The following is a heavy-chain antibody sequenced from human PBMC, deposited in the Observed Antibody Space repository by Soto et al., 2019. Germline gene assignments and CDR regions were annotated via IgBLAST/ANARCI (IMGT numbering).Heavy chain of an antibody. Sequence: EVQLVESGGGLVKPGGSLRLSCAASGFTFSNAWMSWVRQAPGRGLEWVGRIKSITDGGTTDYAAPVKGSFAISRDDSNTTLYLQMNSLKPEDTAMYYCTTGQYTYGRDSWGQGTLVTVSS. CDR3: TTGQYTYGRDS. J-gene: IGHJ4*02. CDR1: GFTFSNAW. CDR2: IKSITDGGTT. D-gene: IGHD5-18*01. V-gene: IGHV3-15*01.